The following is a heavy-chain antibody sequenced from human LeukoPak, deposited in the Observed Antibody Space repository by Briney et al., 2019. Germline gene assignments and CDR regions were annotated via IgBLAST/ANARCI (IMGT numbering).Heavy chain of an antibody. J-gene: IGHJ3*02. CDR3: ARGFGELFHDAFDI. D-gene: IGHD3-10*01. CDR2: ISSSSSYI. V-gene: IGHV3-21*01. CDR1: GFTFSSYS. Sequence: PGGSLRLSCAASGFTFSSYSMNWVRQAPGKGLEWVSSISSSSSYIYYADSAKSRFTISRDNAKNSLYLQMNSLRAEDTAVYYCARGFGELFHDAFDIWGQGTMVTVSS.